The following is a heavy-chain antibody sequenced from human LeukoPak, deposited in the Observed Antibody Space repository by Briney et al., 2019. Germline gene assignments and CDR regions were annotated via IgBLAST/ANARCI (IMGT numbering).Heavy chain of an antibody. Sequence: PSETQSLTCAVYGGSFSGYYWSWIRQPPGKGLEWIGEINHSGSTNYNPSLKSRVTISVDTSKNQFSLKLSSVTAADTAVYYCARGYNLVVPAAIPWFDPWGQGTLVTVSS. J-gene: IGHJ5*02. CDR1: GGSFSGYY. D-gene: IGHD2-2*01. CDR2: INHSGST. V-gene: IGHV4-34*01. CDR3: ARGYNLVVPAAIPWFDP.